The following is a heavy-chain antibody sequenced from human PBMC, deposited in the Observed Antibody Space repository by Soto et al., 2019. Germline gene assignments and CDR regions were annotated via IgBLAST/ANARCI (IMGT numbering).Heavy chain of an antibody. V-gene: IGHV1-18*01. CDR2: ISTYSGDT. Sequence: QVHLVQSGVEVKTPGASVKVSCQASGYTFFTYDISWVRQAPGQGLEWMGWISTYSGDTKYAQKFQGRVTMTTHTSTTTAYLELRSLRSDVTAGYYCAIHLGPTTSENWFDPWGQGTLVTVSS. CDR3: AIHLGPTTSENWFDP. J-gene: IGHJ5*02. D-gene: IGHD5-12*01. CDR1: GYTFFTYD.